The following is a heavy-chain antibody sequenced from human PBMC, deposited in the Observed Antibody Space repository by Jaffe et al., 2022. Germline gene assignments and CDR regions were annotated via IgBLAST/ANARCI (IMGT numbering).Heavy chain of an antibody. V-gene: IGHV1-69*08. CDR2: IIPILGIA. J-gene: IGHJ6*03. CDR1: GGTFSSYT. D-gene: IGHD3-22*01. Sequence: QVQLVQSGAEVKKPGSSVKVSCKASGGTFSSYTISWVRQAPGQGLEWMGRIIPILGIANYAQKFQGRVTITADKSTSTAYMELSSLRSEDTAVYYCARENRVSSGYLNYYYMDVWGKGTTVTVSS. CDR3: ARENRVSSGYLNYYYMDV.